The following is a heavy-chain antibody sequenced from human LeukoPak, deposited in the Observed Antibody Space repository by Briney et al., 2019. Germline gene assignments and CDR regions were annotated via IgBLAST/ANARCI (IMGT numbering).Heavy chain of an antibody. Sequence: PVKASCKASRGTFSSYAISWVRQAPGQRLEWMGGIIPNFGTANCAQKFQGRVTITADKSTSTGYMELSSLRSEDTAVYYCARSYYDILTGYLSPYYFDYWGQGTLVTVSS. CDR2: IIPNFGTA. CDR1: RGTFSSYA. J-gene: IGHJ4*02. D-gene: IGHD3-9*01. CDR3: ARSYYDILTGYLSPYYFDY. V-gene: IGHV1-69*06.